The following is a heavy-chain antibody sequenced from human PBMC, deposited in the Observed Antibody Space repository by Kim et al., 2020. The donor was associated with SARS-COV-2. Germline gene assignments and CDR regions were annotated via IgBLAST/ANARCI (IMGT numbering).Heavy chain of an antibody. J-gene: IGHJ6*03. V-gene: IGHV5-51*01. D-gene: IGHD2-2*01. CDR3: ARQSSDYCRSTSCPHYYYYYYMDV. Sequence: GESLKISCKGSGYSFTSYWIGWVRQMPGKGLEWMGIIYPGDSDTRYSPSFQGQVTISADKSISTAYLQWSSLKASDTAMYYCARQSSDYCRSTSCPHYYYYYYMDVWGKGTTVTVSS. CDR2: IYPGDSDT. CDR1: GYSFTSYW.